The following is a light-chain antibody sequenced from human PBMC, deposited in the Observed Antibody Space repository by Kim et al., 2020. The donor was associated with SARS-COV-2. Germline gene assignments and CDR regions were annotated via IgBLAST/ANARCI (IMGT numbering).Light chain of an antibody. CDR3: QSADSSGTYVL. Sequence: SYELTQPPSVSVSPGQTARITCSGDALPKQYAYWYQQKPGQAPVMLIYKDSERPSGIPERFSGSSSGTTVTLTISGVQAEDEGDYYCQSADSSGTYVLFG. J-gene: IGLJ2*01. CDR1: ALPKQY. CDR2: KDS. V-gene: IGLV3-25*03.